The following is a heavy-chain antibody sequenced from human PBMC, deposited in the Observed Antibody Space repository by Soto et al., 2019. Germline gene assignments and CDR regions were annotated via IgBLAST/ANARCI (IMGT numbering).Heavy chain of an antibody. CDR3: AREGVTYYYYGMDV. Sequence: ASVKVSCKASGYTFTGYYMHWVRRAPGQGLEWMGWINPNSGGTNYAQKFQGRVTMTRDTSISTAYMELSRLRSDDTAVYYCAREGVTYYYYGMDVWGQGTTVTVSS. CDR1: GYTFTGYY. J-gene: IGHJ6*02. V-gene: IGHV1-2*02. D-gene: IGHD5-18*01. CDR2: INPNSGGT.